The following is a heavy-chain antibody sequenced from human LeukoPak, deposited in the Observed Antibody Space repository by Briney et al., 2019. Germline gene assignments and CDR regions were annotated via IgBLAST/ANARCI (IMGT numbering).Heavy chain of an antibody. CDR3: ARAIRNWNYEGCDY. CDR2: ISSSSSTI. CDR1: GFTFSSYS. V-gene: IGHV3-48*01. D-gene: IGHD1-7*01. Sequence: PGGSLRLSCAASGFTFSSYSMNWVRQAPGKGLEWVSYISSSSSTIYYADSVKGRFTISRDNAKNSLYLQMNSLRAEDTAVYYCARAIRNWNYEGCDYWGQGTLVTVSS. J-gene: IGHJ4*02.